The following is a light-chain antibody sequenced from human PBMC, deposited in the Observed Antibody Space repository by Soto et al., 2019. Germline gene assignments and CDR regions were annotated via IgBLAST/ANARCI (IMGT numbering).Light chain of an antibody. CDR2: GAS. CDR3: QQYDNWPLT. Sequence: EIVMTQSPATLSVSPGDRATLSCRASQSVTSNLAWYQQKPGRGPRLVIYGASTRSTGIPARFSGSGSGTEFTLTISSLQSEDLAVYSCQQYDNWPLTFGGGTTVEIK. J-gene: IGKJ4*01. CDR1: QSVTSN. V-gene: IGKV3-15*01.